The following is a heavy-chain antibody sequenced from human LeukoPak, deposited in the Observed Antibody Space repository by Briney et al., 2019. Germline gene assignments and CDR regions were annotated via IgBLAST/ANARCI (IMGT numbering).Heavy chain of an antibody. D-gene: IGHD1-26*01. V-gene: IGHV5-51*01. CDR1: GYSFTSYW. CDR3: ARFLSGSQYAIDY. Sequence: GESLKISRKGSGYSFTSYWIGWVRQLPGKGLEWMGIIYPGDSDTRYSPSFQGQVTISADKSISTAYLQWSSLKASDTAMYYCARFLSGSQYAIDYWGQGTLVTVSS. CDR2: IYPGDSDT. J-gene: IGHJ4*02.